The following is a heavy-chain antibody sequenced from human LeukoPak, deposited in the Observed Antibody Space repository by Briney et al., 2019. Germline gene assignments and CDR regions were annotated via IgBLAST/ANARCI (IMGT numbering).Heavy chain of an antibody. CDR3: ARGERLGELSLYRFDY. V-gene: IGHV4-34*01. J-gene: IGHJ4*02. CDR2: INHSGST. D-gene: IGHD3-16*02. CDR1: GGSFSGYY. Sequence: SETLSLTCAVYGGSFSGYYWSWIRQPPGKGLEWIGEINHSGSTNYNPSLKSRVTISVDTSKNQFSLKLSSVTAADTAVYYCARGERLGELSLYRFDYWGQGTLVTVSS.